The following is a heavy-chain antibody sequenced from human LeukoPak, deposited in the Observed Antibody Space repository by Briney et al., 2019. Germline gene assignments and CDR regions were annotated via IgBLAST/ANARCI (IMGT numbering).Heavy chain of an antibody. D-gene: IGHD1-26*01. CDR2: IATDGSST. V-gene: IGHV3-74*01. CDR1: GFTFSSSW. J-gene: IGHJ4*02. CDR3: ARGVGRPPNYFDY. Sequence: GGSLRLSWAASGFTFSSSWMRSVRQAPGKGLVSVSCIATDGSSTNYADSLKGPFTISRDTAKNTLYLQMNSLRAEDTAAYYCARGVGRPPNYFDYWGQGTLVTVSS.